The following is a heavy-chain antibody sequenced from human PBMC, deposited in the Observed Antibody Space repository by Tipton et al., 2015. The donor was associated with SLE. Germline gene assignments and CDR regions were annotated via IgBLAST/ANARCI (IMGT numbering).Heavy chain of an antibody. CDR1: GGSFSGYY. CDR3: ASVAGTGGWIDP. J-gene: IGHJ5*02. D-gene: IGHD6-19*01. Sequence: TLSLTCAVYGGSFSGYYWSWIRQPPGKGLEWIGEINHSGSTNYNPSLKSRVTISVDTSKNQFSLKLSSVTAADTAVYYCASVAGTGGWIDPWGQGTLVTVSS. V-gene: IGHV4-34*01. CDR2: INHSGST.